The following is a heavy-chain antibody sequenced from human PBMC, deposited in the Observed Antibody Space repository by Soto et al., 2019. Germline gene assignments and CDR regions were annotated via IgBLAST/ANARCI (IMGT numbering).Heavy chain of an antibody. CDR2: IYYSGST. CDR3: ARDRCSGGSCYSDY. Sequence: SETLSLTCTVSGGSISSYYWSWIRQPPGKGLEWIGYIYYSGSTNYNPSLKSRVTISVDTSKNQFSLKLSSVTAADTAVYYCARDRCSGGSCYSDYWGQGTLVTVSS. D-gene: IGHD2-15*01. J-gene: IGHJ4*02. V-gene: IGHV4-59*01. CDR1: GGSISSYY.